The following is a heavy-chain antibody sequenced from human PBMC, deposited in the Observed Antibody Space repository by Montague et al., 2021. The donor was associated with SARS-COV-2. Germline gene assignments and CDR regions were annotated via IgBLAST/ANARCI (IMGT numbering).Heavy chain of an antibody. D-gene: IGHD1-7*01. CDR3: ARLLLELPGDY. V-gene: IGHV4-39*01. CDR1: GGSISGSNYY. J-gene: IGHJ4*02. Sequence: SETLSLTCTVSGGSISGSNYYWAWIRQPPGKGLECIGSIYYSGSTYYNPSLKSRVSISVDTSKNQFSLKLNSVTAADTAVYYCARLLLELPGDYWGQGTLVTVSS. CDR2: IYYSGST.